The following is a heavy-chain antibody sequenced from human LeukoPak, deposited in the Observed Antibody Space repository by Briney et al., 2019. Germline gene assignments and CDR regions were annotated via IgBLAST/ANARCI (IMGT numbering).Heavy chain of an antibody. CDR1: GGSITSYY. J-gene: IGHJ4*02. V-gene: IGHV4-59*01. CDR3: ARDSGNYGIDY. CDR2: IHYSGST. Sequence: SETLSLTCSVSGGSITSYYWSWVRVPPGKGLEWIGYIHYSGSTNYNPSLKSRVTISVDTFKKQISLRLASVTAADTAVYYCARDSGNYGIDYWGQGLLVTVSS. D-gene: IGHD1-26*01.